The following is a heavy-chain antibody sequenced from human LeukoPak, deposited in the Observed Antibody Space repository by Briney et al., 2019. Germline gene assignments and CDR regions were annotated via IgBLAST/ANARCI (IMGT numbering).Heavy chain of an antibody. CDR3: ARDNYAGANWFDP. V-gene: IGHV1-69*05. CDR1: GDTFSSYA. D-gene: IGHD1-7*01. CDR2: IIPIFGTA. Sequence: SVKVSCKASGDTFSSYAISWVRQAPGQGLEWMGGIIPIFGTANYAQKFQGRVTITTDESTSTAYMELSSLRSEDTAVYYCARDNYAGANWFDPWGQGILVTVSS. J-gene: IGHJ5*02.